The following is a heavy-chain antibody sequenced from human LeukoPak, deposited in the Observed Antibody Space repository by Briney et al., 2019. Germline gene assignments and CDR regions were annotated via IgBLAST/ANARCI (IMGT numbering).Heavy chain of an antibody. D-gene: IGHD2-8*01. V-gene: IGHV3-53*01. CDR1: GITVSTNY. CDR2: IYSGGAT. CDR3: AKAALYLPWNYMDV. J-gene: IGHJ6*03. Sequence: PGGSLRLSCAASGITVSTNYMSWVRQAPGKGLEWVSIIYSGGATYYADSVKGRFTISRDNSKNTLYLQMNSLRAEDTAVYYCAKAALYLPWNYMDVWGKGTTVTVSS.